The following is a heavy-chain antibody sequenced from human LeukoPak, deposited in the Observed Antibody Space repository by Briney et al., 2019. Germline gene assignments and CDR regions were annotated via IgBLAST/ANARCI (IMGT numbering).Heavy chain of an antibody. J-gene: IGHJ4*02. D-gene: IGHD3-3*01. CDR1: GFTFSSYA. CDR3: AKGPKYDFWSGTLDYYFDY. V-gene: IGHV3-23*01. CDR2: ISGSGGST. Sequence: GGSLRLSCAASGFTFSSYAMSWVRQAPGRGLEWVSAISGSGGSTYYADSVKGRLTISRDNSRNTLYLQINSLRAEDTAVYYCAKGPKYDFWSGTLDYYFDYWGQGTLVTVPS.